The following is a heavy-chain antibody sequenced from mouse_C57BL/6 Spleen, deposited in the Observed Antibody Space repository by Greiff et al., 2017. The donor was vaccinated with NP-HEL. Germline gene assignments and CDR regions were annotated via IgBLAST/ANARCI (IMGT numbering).Heavy chain of an antibody. D-gene: IGHD1-1*01. J-gene: IGHJ2*01. CDR2: IYPGSGNT. Sequence: VQLQQSGPELVKPGASVKISCKASGYSFTSYYIHWVKQRPGQGLEWIGWIYPGSGNTKYNEKFKGKATLTADNSSSTAYMQLSSLTSEDSSVYYCARGNYGSSLYYFDYWGQGTTLTVSS. CDR3: ARGNYGSSLYYFDY. CDR1: GYSFTSYY. V-gene: IGHV1-66*01.